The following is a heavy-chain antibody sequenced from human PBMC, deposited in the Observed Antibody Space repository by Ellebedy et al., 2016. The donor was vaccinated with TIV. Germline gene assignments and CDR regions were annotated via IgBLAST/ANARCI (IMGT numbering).Heavy chain of an antibody. CDR1: GGSIRSSTYY. Sequence: MPGGSLRLSCTVSGGSIRSSTYYWGWIRQPPGKGLEWIGSSYYTGTTYYNPSLKSRVSISVDTSKNQFSLKLSSVTAADTAVYFCAYGGWSYFDYWGQGTLVTVSS. CDR3: AYGGWSYFDY. D-gene: IGHD6-19*01. J-gene: IGHJ4*02. CDR2: SYYTGTT. V-gene: IGHV4-39*01.